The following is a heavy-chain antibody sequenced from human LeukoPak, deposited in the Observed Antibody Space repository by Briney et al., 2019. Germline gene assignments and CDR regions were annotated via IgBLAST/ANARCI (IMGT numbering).Heavy chain of an antibody. D-gene: IGHD6-19*01. V-gene: IGHV4-59*08. Sequence: PSETLSLTCTVSGGSISSYYWSWIRQPPGKGLEWIGYIYYSGSTNYNPSLKSRVIISVDTSKNQFSLKLSSVTAADTAIYYCARRGSGWSWYLDLWGRGTLVTVSS. CDR2: IYYSGST. J-gene: IGHJ2*01. CDR3: ARRGSGWSWYLDL. CDR1: GGSISSYY.